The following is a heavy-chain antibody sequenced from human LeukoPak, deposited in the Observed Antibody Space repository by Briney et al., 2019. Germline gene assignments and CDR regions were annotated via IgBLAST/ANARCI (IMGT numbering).Heavy chain of an antibody. Sequence: ASVKVSCKVSGYTLTELSMHWVRQAPGKGLEWMGGFDPEDGETIYAQKFQGRVTMTEDTSTDTAYMELSSLRSDDTAVYYCARDRNYYDSSGYYYLWGQGTLVTVSS. CDR3: ARDRNYYDSSGYYYL. V-gene: IGHV1-24*01. D-gene: IGHD3-22*01. CDR1: GYTLTELS. CDR2: FDPEDGET. J-gene: IGHJ4*02.